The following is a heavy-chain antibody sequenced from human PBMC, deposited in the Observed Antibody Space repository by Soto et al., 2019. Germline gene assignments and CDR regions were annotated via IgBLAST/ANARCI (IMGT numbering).Heavy chain of an antibody. Sequence: EVQLLESGGDLAQPGGSLRLSCAASGFTFSNYAMSWVRQAPGKGLEWVAAISGSGDSAYYAESVKGRIDISRDNSKNTLYLQMINLRTEDTAVYYCAKETPILGDYAFWSDSWDYWGQGTLVTVSS. CDR3: AKETPILGDYAFWSDSWDY. CDR2: ISGSGDSA. V-gene: IGHV3-23*01. CDR1: GFTFSNYA. J-gene: IGHJ4*02. D-gene: IGHD3-3*01.